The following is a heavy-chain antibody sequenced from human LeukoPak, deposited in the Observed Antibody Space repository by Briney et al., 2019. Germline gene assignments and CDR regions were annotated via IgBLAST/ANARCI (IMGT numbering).Heavy chain of an antibody. V-gene: IGHV3-23*01. CDR2: ISANGGRA. CDR1: GFTFISFP. CDR3: AEHGRVVAGPWFAT. D-gene: IGHD6-19*01. J-gene: IGHJ5*02. Sequence: GGSLRLSCAASGFTFISFPMSWVRQAPGKGLEWVSAISANGGRAYSAASVQDRFPISRDNSKNTLSLQMNSLRAEDTAVYYCAEHGRVVAGPWFATWGQGTLVTVSS.